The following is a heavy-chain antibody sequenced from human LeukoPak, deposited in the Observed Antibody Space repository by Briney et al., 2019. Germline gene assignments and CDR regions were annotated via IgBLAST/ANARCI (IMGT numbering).Heavy chain of an antibody. Sequence: SSQTLSLTCAVSGGSISSGGYSWSWIRRPPGKGLEWIGNIYPSGNTYYNPSLESRVTMSIDRSQNQFSLKLRSVTAADTAVYYCARVVAVDYYDSSEEDWFDPWGQGTLVTVSS. CDR1: GGSISSGGYS. D-gene: IGHD3-22*01. CDR3: ARVVAVDYYDSSEEDWFDP. V-gene: IGHV4-30-2*01. CDR2: IYPSGNT. J-gene: IGHJ5*02.